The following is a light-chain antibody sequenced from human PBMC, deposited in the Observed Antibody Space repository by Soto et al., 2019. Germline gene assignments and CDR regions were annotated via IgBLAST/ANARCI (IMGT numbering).Light chain of an antibody. V-gene: IGKV1-39*01. J-gene: IGKJ5*01. CDR2: AAS. CDR3: QQSYSTPPVT. CDR1: QSISSY. Sequence: DIRMTQSPSSLSASVGDRVTITCRASQSISSYLNWYQQKPGKAPKLLIYAASSLQSWVPSRFSGSGSGTDFPLTIISLPPEDVATYYCQQSYSTPPVTFGQGTRLEIK.